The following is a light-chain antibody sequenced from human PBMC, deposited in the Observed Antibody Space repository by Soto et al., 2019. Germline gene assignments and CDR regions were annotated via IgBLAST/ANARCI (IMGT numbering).Light chain of an antibody. CDR3: ASYGGRDDMI. CDR1: SGDIGAYKY. CDR2: GVT. Sequence: QSALTQPASVSGSPGQSITISCTGSSGDIGAYKYVSWYQHHPGKAPKLMIYGVTDRISGVPDRFSGSKSGNTASLTVSGLQAEDEADYYCASYGGRDDMIFGGGTKLTVL. V-gene: IGLV2-8*01. J-gene: IGLJ2*01.